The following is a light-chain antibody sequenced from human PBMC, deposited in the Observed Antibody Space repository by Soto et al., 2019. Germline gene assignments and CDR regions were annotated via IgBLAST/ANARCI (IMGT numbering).Light chain of an antibody. V-gene: IGKV3-20*01. CDR2: GSS. J-gene: IGKJ1*01. CDR3: QQYGSSPRWT. CDR1: QSVSSIY. Sequence: ENALTQSPGILSLSQGDRATPSCRASQSVSSIYLAWDQQKPCQAHTLIIYGSSSRATGSPDRFSCSGCGTDFTLTISRLDPEDVAVYYCQQYGSSPRWTFGQGTKVDIK.